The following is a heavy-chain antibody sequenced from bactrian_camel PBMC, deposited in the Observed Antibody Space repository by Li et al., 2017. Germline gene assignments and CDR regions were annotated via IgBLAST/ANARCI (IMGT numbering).Heavy chain of an antibody. V-gene: IGHV3S53*01. J-gene: IGHJ4*01. CDR2: IDSDGST. CDR3: AAESLCIWLHTYKN. D-gene: IGHD7*01. Sequence: HVQLVESGGGSVQAGGSLRLSCAASGYTYCMGWFRQAEGKEREGVAAIDSDGSTIYGDSVKGRFTLSKDNAKNTLRLQMNSLEPEDTAMYYCAAESLCIWLHTYKNWGQGTQVTVS. CDR1: GYTYC.